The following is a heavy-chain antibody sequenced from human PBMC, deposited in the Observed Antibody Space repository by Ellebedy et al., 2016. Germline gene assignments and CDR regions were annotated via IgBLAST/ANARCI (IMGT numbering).Heavy chain of an antibody. Sequence: ASVKVSCKASGYTFTSYGISWVRQAPGQGLEWMGWISAYNGNTNYAQKLQGRVTMTTDTSTSTAYMELRSLRAEDTAVYYCARDGPTSIAAADYYYGMDVWGQGTTVTVSS. CDR3: ARDGPTSIAAADYYYGMDV. V-gene: IGHV1-18*01. CDR2: ISAYNGNT. D-gene: IGHD6-13*01. CDR1: GYTFTSYG. J-gene: IGHJ6*02.